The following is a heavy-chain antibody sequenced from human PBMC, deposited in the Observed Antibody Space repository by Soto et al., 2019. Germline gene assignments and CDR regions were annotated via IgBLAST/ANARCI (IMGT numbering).Heavy chain of an antibody. CDR3: ARGDYDILTGYYYYYYGMDV. D-gene: IGHD3-9*01. CDR1: GFTFSSYW. Sequence: GGSLRLSCATSGFTFSSYWMHWVRQAPGKGLVWVSRINSDGSSTSYADSVRGRFTISRDNAKNTLYLQMNSLRAEDTAVYYYARGDYDILTGYYYYYYGMDVWGQGTTVTVSS. V-gene: IGHV3-74*01. J-gene: IGHJ6*02. CDR2: INSDGSST.